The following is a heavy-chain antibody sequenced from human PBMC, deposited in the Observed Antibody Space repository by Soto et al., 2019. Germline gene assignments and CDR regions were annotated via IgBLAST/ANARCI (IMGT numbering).Heavy chain of an antibody. D-gene: IGHD6-19*01. CDR3: ARPNSSCWFDY. CDR2: IYYSGST. J-gene: IGHJ5*01. Sequence: SETLSLTCTVSGGSISSSSYYWGWIRQPPGKGLEWIGSIYYSGSTYYNPSLKSRVTISVDTSKNQFSLKLSSVTAADTAVYYCARPNSSCWFDYWGQGTLVTVSS. V-gene: IGHV4-39*01. CDR1: GGSISSSSYY.